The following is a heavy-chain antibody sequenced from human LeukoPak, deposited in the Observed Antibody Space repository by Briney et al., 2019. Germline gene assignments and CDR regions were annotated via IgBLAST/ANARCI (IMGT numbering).Heavy chain of an antibody. CDR1: GFIFSSYA. V-gene: IGHV3-23*01. D-gene: IGHD5-18*01. CDR3: ARDQVYSYGHVDY. J-gene: IGHJ4*02. Sequence: GGSLRLSCAASGFIFSSYAMSWVRQAPEKGLEWVSAISGSGGSTYYADSVKGRFTISRDNSKNTLYLQMNSLRAEDTAVYYCARDQVYSYGHVDYWGQGTLVTVSS. CDR2: ISGSGGST.